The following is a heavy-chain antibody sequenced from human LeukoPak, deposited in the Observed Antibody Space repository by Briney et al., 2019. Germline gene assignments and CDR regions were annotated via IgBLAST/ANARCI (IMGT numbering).Heavy chain of an antibody. V-gene: IGHV1-69*02. J-gene: IGHJ3*02. CDR3: ARGFKAYDILTGSPQLGI. CDR2: IIPILGIA. CDR1: GGTFSSYT. D-gene: IGHD3-9*01. Sequence: SVKVSCKASGGTFSSYTISWVRQAPGQGLEWMGRIIPILGIANYAQKFQGRVTITADKSTSTAYVELSSLRPEDTAVYYCARGFKAYDILTGSPQLGIWGQGTMVTVSS.